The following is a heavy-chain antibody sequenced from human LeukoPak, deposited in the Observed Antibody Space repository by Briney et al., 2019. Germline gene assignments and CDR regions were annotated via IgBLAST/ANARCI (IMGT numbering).Heavy chain of an antibody. CDR3: ARDARQQLVDWFDP. D-gene: IGHD6-13*01. CDR2: IYHSGST. J-gene: IGHJ5*02. Sequence: SETLSLTCAVSGGSISSSNWWSWVRQPPGKGLEWIGEIYHSGSTNYNPSLKSRVTISVDKSKNQFSLKLSSVTAADTAVYYCARDARQQLVDWFDPWGQEPWSPSPQ. CDR1: GGSISSSNW. V-gene: IGHV4-4*02.